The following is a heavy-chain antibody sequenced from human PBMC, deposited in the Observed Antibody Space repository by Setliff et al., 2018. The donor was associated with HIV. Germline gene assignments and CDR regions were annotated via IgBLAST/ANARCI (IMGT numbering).Heavy chain of an antibody. D-gene: IGHD5-18*01. CDR1: GYFISSGYY. Sequence: SETLSLTCIVSGYFISSGYYWGWIRQLPGKGLDWIGTIYHSGNTYYDPALKSRVTISVDPSTEQFSLRLTSVTAADTALYYCARVDTILQFFDYWGQGIAVTVSS. V-gene: IGHV4-38-2*02. J-gene: IGHJ4*02. CDR2: IYHSGNT. CDR3: ARVDTILQFFDY.